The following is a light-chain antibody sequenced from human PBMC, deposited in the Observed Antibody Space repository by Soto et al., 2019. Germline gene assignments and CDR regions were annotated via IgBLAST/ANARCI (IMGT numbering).Light chain of an antibody. CDR1: QSVRSSS. CDR3: QQYGTSPPYT. V-gene: IGKV3-20*01. Sequence: EIVLTQSPGTLSLSPGERATLSCRASQSVRSSSLAWYQQKPGQAPRLLMYGAASRATGIPDRFSGSGSGTDFTLTISRLEPEDFAVYYCQQYGTSPPYTFGQGTKLEMK. J-gene: IGKJ2*01. CDR2: GAA.